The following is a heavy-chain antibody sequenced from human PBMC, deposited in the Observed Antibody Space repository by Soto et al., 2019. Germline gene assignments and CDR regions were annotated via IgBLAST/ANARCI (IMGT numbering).Heavy chain of an antibody. CDR2: IIPIFGTA. V-gene: IGHV1-69*12. CDR1: GGTFSSYA. D-gene: IGHD6-13*01. Sequence: QVQLVQSGAEVKKPGSSVKVSCKASGGTFSSYAISWVRQAPGQGLEWMGGIIPIFGTANYAQKFQGRVTITADESTSTAYMELSSLRSEDTAVYYCARVEGYSSSWYDYYYGMDVWGQGTTVTVSS. CDR3: ARVEGYSSSWYDYYYGMDV. J-gene: IGHJ6*02.